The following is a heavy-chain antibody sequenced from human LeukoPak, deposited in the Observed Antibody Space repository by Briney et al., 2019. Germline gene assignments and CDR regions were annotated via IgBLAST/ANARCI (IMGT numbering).Heavy chain of an antibody. CDR2: IYYGGST. CDR3: ARHRAYSSSSPFDY. CDR1: GGSISSYS. Sequence: SETLSLTCIVSGGSISSYSCSWIRLPPGKGLEWIGYIYYGGSTNYNPSLKSRVAISVDTSKNQFSLKLSSVTPADTAVYYCARHRAYSSSSPFDYWGQGTLVTVSS. D-gene: IGHD6-6*01. J-gene: IGHJ4*02. V-gene: IGHV4-59*01.